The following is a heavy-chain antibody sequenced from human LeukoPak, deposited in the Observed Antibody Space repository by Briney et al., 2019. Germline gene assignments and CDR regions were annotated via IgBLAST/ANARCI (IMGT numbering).Heavy chain of an antibody. Sequence: SVKVSCKASGYTFTGYYMHWVRQAPGQGLEWMGGIIPIFGTANYAQKFQGRVTITTDESTSTAYMELSSLRSEDTAVYYCARDDQQSWNVLNYWGQGTLVTVSS. CDR1: GYTFTGYY. V-gene: IGHV1-69*05. CDR3: ARDDQQSWNVLNY. J-gene: IGHJ4*02. CDR2: IIPIFGTA. D-gene: IGHD1-1*01.